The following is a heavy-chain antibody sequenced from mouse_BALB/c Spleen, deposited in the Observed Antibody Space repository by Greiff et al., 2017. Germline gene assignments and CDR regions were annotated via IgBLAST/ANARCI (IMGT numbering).Heavy chain of an antibody. CDR3: ARNRYHYWYFDV. CDR1: GFSLTSYG. J-gene: IGHJ1*01. D-gene: IGHD2-14*01. CDR2: IWSGGST. Sequence: VQLQESGPGLVQPSQSLSITCTASGFSLTSYGVYWVRQSPGKGLEWLGVIWSGGSTNYNAAFISRLSISKDNSKSQVFFKMNSLQANDTAIYYCARNRYHYWYFDVWGAETTVTVSS. V-gene: IGHV2-2*02.